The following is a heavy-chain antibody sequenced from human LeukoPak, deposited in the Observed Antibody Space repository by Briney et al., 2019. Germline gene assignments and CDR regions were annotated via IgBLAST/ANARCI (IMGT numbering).Heavy chain of an antibody. CDR1: GFTVSSNY. CDR2: IYSGGST. Sequence: GGSLRLSCAASGFTVSSNYMSWVRQAPGKGLEWVSVIYSGGSTYYADSVKGRFTISRDNSKNTLYLQMNSLRAEDTAVYYCARGIYCSSTSCPRGAFDIWGQGTMVTVSS. D-gene: IGHD2-2*01. J-gene: IGHJ3*02. V-gene: IGHV3-53*01. CDR3: ARGIYCSSTSCPRGAFDI.